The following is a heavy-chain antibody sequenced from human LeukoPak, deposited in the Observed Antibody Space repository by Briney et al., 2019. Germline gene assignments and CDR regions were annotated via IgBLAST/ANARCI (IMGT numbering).Heavy chain of an antibody. CDR3: ASSFVPTVTTSYPSQT. J-gene: IGHJ5*02. D-gene: IGHD4-17*01. CDR1: GFTSYY. Sequence: ASVKVSCKAFGFTSYYMHWVRQAPGQGLEWMGIINPSGGSTIYAQKFQGRVTMTRGTSTSTVYMELSSLRSEDTAVYYCASSFVPTVTTSYPSQTWGQGTLVTVSS. V-gene: IGHV1-46*01. CDR2: INPSGGST.